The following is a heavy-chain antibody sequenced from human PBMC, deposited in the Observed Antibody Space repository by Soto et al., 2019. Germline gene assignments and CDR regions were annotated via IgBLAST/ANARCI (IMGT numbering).Heavy chain of an antibody. CDR1: GFTFSSYG. Sequence: QVQLVESGGGVVQPGRSLRLSCAASGFTFSSYGMHWVRQAPGKGLEWVAVIWYDGSNKYYADSVKGRFTISRDNSKNTLYRQMNSLRAEDTAVYYCARDVYCSSTSCPSYYMDVWGKGTTVTVSS. CDR2: IWYDGSNK. D-gene: IGHD2-2*01. CDR3: ARDVYCSSTSCPSYYMDV. J-gene: IGHJ6*03. V-gene: IGHV3-33*01.